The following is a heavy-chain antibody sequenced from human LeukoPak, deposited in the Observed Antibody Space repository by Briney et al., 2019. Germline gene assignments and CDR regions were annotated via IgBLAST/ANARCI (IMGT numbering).Heavy chain of an antibody. V-gene: IGHV3-23*01. J-gene: IGHJ6*03. CDR3: ARALGYCSSTSCYRENHYYYYMDV. D-gene: IGHD2-2*01. Sequence: PGGSLRLSCAASGFAFSYYTMNWVRQAPGKGLQWVSAVSGSGGSTNYADSVKGRFTISRDNSKNTVYLQMNSLRAEDTAVYYCARALGYCSSTSCYRENHYYYYMDVWGKGTTVTVSS. CDR2: VSGSGGST. CDR1: GFAFSYYT.